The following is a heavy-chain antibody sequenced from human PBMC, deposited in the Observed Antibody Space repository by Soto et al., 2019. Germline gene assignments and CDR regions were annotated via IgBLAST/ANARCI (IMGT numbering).Heavy chain of an antibody. J-gene: IGHJ4*02. V-gene: IGHV1-8*01. Sequence: QVQLEQSGAEVKKPGASVKVSCKASGYTFNSYDVNWVRQATGQGLEWMGYMDPDSDKTGYAQKFQGRVTITRDTSISTAYMELTNLRSEDTAVYYCARCQRCLLKMEYWGQGTLVTVSS. D-gene: IGHD1-26*01. CDR3: ARCQRCLLKMEY. CDR2: MDPDSDKT. CDR1: GYTFNSYD.